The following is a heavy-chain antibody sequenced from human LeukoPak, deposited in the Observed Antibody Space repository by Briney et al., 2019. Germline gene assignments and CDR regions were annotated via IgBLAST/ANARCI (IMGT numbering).Heavy chain of an antibody. CDR3: AKGKFGDPLNY. J-gene: IGHJ4*02. V-gene: IGHV3-21*04. CDR2: ISSGSNYI. Sequence: GGSLRLSCAASGFTFSSYSMTWVRQAPGKGLEWVSSISSGSNYIYYADSVKGRFTISKDNSKNTVDLLMNNVRAEDTALYYCAKGKFGDPLNYWGQGTLVTVSS. CDR1: GFTFSSYS. D-gene: IGHD3-10*01.